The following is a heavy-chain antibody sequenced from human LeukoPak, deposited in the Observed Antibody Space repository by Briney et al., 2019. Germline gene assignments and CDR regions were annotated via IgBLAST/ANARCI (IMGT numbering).Heavy chain of an antibody. CDR3: ARGDYYDSSGYSQYFQH. V-gene: IGHV3-33*01. D-gene: IGHD3-22*01. J-gene: IGHJ1*01. CDR2: IWYDGSNK. CDR1: GFTFSNYG. Sequence: GRSLRLSCAASGFTFSNYGMHWVRQAPGNGLEWVAVIWYDGSNKYYADSVKGRFTISRDNSKNTLYLQMNSRRAEDTAVYYCARGDYYDSSGYSQYFQHWGQGTLVTVS.